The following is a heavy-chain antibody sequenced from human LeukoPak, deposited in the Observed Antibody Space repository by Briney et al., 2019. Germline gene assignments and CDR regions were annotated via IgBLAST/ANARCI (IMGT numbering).Heavy chain of an antibody. CDR1: GFTFSTYN. CDR2: ITSSSSYI. Sequence: KPGGSLRLSCAASGFTFSTYNMNWVRQAPGKGPEWVSSITSSSSYIYYADSVKGRFTISRDNAKNSLYLQMDSLRVEDTAVYYCARDPYSGSYGPYYYYYMDVWGKGTTVTISS. J-gene: IGHJ6*03. D-gene: IGHD1-26*01. CDR3: ARDPYSGSYGPYYYYYMDV. V-gene: IGHV3-21*06.